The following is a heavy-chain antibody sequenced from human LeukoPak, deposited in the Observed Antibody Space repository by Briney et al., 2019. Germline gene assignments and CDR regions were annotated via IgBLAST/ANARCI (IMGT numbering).Heavy chain of an antibody. V-gene: IGHV3-23*01. Sequence: GGSLRLSCGASGFTFSTYAMSWVRQPPGKELEWVASISGRGELTYYTDSVRGRFTISRDNSRSTLYLQMNFLRTDDTAVYYCVKDRPNYYGSEGHYYRQNGDSWGQGTLVTVSS. CDR1: GFTFSTYA. CDR2: ISGRGELT. J-gene: IGHJ5*01. D-gene: IGHD3-22*01. CDR3: VKDRPNYYGSEGHYYRQNGDS.